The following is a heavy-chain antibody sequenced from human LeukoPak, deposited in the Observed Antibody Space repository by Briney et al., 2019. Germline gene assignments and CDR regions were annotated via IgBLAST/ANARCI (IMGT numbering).Heavy chain of an antibody. V-gene: IGHV3-7*01. D-gene: IGHD3-10*01. Sequence: GGSLRLSCAASGFTFSSYAMSWVRQAPGKGLEWVANIKQDGSEKYYVDSVKGRFTISRDNAENSLYLQMNSLRAEDTAVYYCARDYYYGSGSYWYYFDYWGQGTLVTVSS. J-gene: IGHJ4*02. CDR3: ARDYYYGSGSYWYYFDY. CDR1: GFTFSSYA. CDR2: IKQDGSEK.